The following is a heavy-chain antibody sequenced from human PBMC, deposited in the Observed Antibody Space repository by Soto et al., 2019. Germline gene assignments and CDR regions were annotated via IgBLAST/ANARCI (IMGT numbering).Heavy chain of an antibody. Sequence: QVQLVQSGAEVKKSGSSVKVSCKAFGGTFKNYAISWVRQAPGQGLEWMGGIIPLFRTAHYAQKFQGRVTITADELTTTAYMELSSLRSEDTAVYFCARKSEMAAKRNYEKDADYYYYAMDVWGQGTTVTVSS. V-gene: IGHV1-69*01. J-gene: IGHJ6*02. CDR3: ARKSEMAAKRNYEKDADYYYYAMDV. CDR1: GGTFKNYA. D-gene: IGHD3-3*01. CDR2: IIPLFRTA.